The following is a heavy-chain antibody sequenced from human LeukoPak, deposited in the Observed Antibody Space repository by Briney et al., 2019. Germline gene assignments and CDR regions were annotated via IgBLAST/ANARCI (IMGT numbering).Heavy chain of an antibody. CDR1: GYTFTGYY. D-gene: IGHD1-26*01. CDR3: ARTRWELLGWYFDL. J-gene: IGHJ2*01. CDR2: INPNSGGT. V-gene: IGHV1-2*02. Sequence: ASVKVSCKASGYTFTGYYMHWVRQAPGQGLEWMGWINPNSGGTNYAQKFQGRVTMTRDTSISTAYMELSRLRSDDTAVYYCARTRWELLGWYFDLWGRGTLVTVSS.